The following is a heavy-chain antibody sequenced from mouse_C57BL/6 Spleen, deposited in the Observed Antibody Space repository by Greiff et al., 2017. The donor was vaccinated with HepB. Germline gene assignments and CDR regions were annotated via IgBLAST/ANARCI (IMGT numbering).Heavy chain of an antibody. J-gene: IGHJ3*01. D-gene: IGHD2-4*01. V-gene: IGHV1-18*01. Sequence: EVQLQQSGPELVKPGASVKIPCKASGYTFTDYNMDWVKQSHGKSLEWIGDINPNNGGTIYNQKFKGKATLTVDKSSSTAYMELRSLTSEDTAVYYCARTGPVYYDYLWFAYWGQGTLVTVSA. CDR2: INPNNGGT. CDR3: ARTGPVYYDYLWFAY. CDR1: GYTFTDYN.